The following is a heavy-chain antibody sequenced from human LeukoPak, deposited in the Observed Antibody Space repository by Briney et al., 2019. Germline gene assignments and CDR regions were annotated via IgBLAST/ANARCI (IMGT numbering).Heavy chain of an antibody. Sequence: GGSLRLSCAASGFTFSSYAMHWDRQAPGKGLEWVTVISSDGRDKKYADSVKGRFTISRDNSKNALYLQMNSLRPEDTAVYYCARDLASGSADYYFDYWGQGTLVTVSS. J-gene: IGHJ4*02. CDR3: ARDLASGSADYYFDY. D-gene: IGHD3-16*01. V-gene: IGHV3-30*04. CDR2: ISSDGRDK. CDR1: GFTFSSYA.